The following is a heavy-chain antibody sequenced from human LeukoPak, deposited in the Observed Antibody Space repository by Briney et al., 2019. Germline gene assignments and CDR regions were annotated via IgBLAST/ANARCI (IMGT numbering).Heavy chain of an antibody. J-gene: IGHJ5*02. CDR2: INPNSGGT. Sequence: ASVKVSCKASGYTFTGCYMHWVRQAPGQGLEWMGWINPNSGGTNYAQKFQGRVTMTRDTSISTAYVELSRLRSDDTAVYYCARDFTIFGVVTPRRVFDPWGQGTLVTVSS. CDR1: GYTFTGCY. CDR3: ARDFTIFGVVTPRRVFDP. D-gene: IGHD3-3*01. V-gene: IGHV1-2*02.